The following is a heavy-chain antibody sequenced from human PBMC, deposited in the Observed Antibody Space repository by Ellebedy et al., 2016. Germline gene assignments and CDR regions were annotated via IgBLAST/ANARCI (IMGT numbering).Heavy chain of an antibody. CDR1: GFTFSSYA. CDR3: ARHGKVAGTAYFDY. Sequence: GSLRLXXAASGFTFSSYAMSWIRQPPGKGLEWIGEINHSGSTNYNPSLKSRVTISVDTSKNQFSLKLSSVTAADTAVYYCARHGKVAGTAYFDYWGQGTLVTVSS. V-gene: IGHV4-34*01. J-gene: IGHJ4*02. D-gene: IGHD6-19*01. CDR2: INHSGST.